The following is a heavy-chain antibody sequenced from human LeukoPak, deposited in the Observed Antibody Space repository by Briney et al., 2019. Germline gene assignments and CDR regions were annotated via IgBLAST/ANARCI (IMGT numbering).Heavy chain of an antibody. Sequence: SGPTLVTPTQTLTLTCTFSGFSLSTSGMCVSWIRQPPGKALEWLARIDWDDDKYYSTSLKTRLTISKDTSKNQVVLAMTNMDPVDTATYYCARSPSYSSSFDYWGQGTLVTVSS. CDR3: ARSPSYSSSFDY. CDR1: GFSLSTSGMC. CDR2: IDWDDDK. J-gene: IGHJ4*02. V-gene: IGHV2-70*11. D-gene: IGHD6-13*01.